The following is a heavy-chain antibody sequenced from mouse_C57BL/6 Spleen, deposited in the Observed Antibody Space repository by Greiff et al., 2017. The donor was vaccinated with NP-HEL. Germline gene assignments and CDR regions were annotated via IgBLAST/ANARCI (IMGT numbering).Heavy chain of an antibody. CDR2: IDPSDSYT. D-gene: IGHD4-1*01. V-gene: IGHV1-69*01. CDR1: GYTFTSYW. CDR3: ARGELGHAY. Sequence: VQLQQPGAELVMPGASVKLSCKASGYTFTSYWMHWVKQRPGQGLEWIGEIDPSDSYTNYNQKFKGKSTLTVDKSSSTAYMQLSSLTSEDSAVYYCARGELGHAYWGQGTLVTVSA. J-gene: IGHJ3*01.